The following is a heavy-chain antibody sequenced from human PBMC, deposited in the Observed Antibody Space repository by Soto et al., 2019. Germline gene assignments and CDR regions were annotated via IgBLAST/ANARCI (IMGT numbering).Heavy chain of an antibody. V-gene: IGHV1-3*01. CDR3: ARDGHYYGSGSYYYGMDV. J-gene: IGHJ6*02. Sequence: GASVKVSCKASGYTFTSYAMHWVRQAPGQRLEWMGWINAGNGNTKYSQKFQGRVTITRDTSASTAYMELSSLRSEDTAVYYCARDGHYYGSGSYYYGMDVWGQGTTVTVSS. CDR1: GYTFTSYA. CDR2: INAGNGNT. D-gene: IGHD3-10*01.